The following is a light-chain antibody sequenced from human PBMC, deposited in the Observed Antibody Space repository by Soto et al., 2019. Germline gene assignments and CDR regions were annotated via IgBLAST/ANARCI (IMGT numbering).Light chain of an antibody. J-gene: IGKJ1*01. CDR2: KAS. Sequence: DIQMTKSPSTLSASVGDRVTITCRASQIISSRLAWYQQKPGKAPKLLMYKASSLEGGVPPRFSGSGSGTDFTLTIGSLQPDDFASYYCQQHDSFPWTFGQGTKVEI. CDR3: QQHDSFPWT. V-gene: IGKV1-5*03. CDR1: QIISSR.